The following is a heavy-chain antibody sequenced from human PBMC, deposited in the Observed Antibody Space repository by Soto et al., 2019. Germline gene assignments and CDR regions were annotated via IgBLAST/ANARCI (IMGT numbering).Heavy chain of an antibody. CDR2: ISGSGGST. J-gene: IGHJ5*02. CDR3: ANDDSSSRLGGWFDP. D-gene: IGHD6-13*01. V-gene: IGHV3-23*01. Sequence: EVQLLESGGGLVQPGGSLRLSCAASGFTFSSYAMSWVRQAPGKGLEWVSAISGSGGSTYYADSVKGRFTISRDNSKNTLYLQMNSLSAEDTAVYYCANDDSSSRLGGWFDPWGHGTLVTVSS. CDR1: GFTFSSYA.